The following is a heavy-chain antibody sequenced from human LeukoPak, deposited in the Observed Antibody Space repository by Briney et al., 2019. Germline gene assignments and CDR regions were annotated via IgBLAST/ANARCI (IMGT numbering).Heavy chain of an antibody. CDR2: IKSKTDSGTT. Sequence: GRSLRLSCAASGFTFSNYGMHWVRQAPGKGLEWVGRIKSKTDSGTTDYAAPVKGRFTISRDDSKNTLYLQMNSLKTEDTAVYYCTTGTWIQLWLADYWGQGTLVTVSS. D-gene: IGHD5-18*01. CDR1: GFTFSNYG. CDR3: TTGTWIQLWLADY. V-gene: IGHV3-15*01. J-gene: IGHJ4*02.